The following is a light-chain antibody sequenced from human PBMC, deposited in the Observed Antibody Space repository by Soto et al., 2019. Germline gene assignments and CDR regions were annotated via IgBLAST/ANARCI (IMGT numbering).Light chain of an antibody. CDR1: QTISNT. CDR2: AAS. V-gene: IGKV3-15*01. Sequence: LMTQSPSTLSVSPGDKVSPSRRANQTISNTLAWYQQKPGQAPRLLIYAASTRATGVSARFSGSGSGTEFTLTISSLQSEDFTIYYCQYYNNWLATFGGGTKVDIK. J-gene: IGKJ4*01. CDR3: QYYNNWLAT.